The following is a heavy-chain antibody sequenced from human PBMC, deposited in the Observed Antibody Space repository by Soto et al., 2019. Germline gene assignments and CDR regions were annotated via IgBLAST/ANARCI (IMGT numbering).Heavy chain of an antibody. D-gene: IGHD2-15*01. CDR1: GGTFSTNG. J-gene: IGHJ6*02. Sequence: QVQLLQSGAEVKRPGSSVRVSCKASGGTFSTNGINWVRQAPGQGLEWMGGIIPMFGTANYAQKFQGRVTITADKSTSTVYMDLSSLRSEDTATYYCARRPSRYCSGGGCYSGDYYGWDVWGQGTTVTVSS. CDR3: ARRPSRYCSGGGCYSGDYYGWDV. V-gene: IGHV1-69*06. CDR2: IIPMFGTA.